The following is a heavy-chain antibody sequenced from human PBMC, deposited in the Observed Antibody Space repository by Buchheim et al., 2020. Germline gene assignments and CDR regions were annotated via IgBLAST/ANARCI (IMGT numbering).Heavy chain of an antibody. CDR1: GFTFSSYA. CDR2: ISGSGGST. Sequence: EVQLLESGGGLVQPGGSLRLSCAASGFTFSSYAMSWVRQAPGKGLEWVSAISGSGGSTYSADSVKGRFTLSRDNSKNTRCLEMNSLRAEDTAVYYCAKVRGYSGYRGNNWFDPWGQGTL. D-gene: IGHD5-12*01. V-gene: IGHV3-23*01. J-gene: IGHJ5*02. CDR3: AKVRGYSGYRGNNWFDP.